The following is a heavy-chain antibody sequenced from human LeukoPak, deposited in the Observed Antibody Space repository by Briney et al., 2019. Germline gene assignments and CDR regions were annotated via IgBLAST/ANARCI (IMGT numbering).Heavy chain of an antibody. CDR3: ARGKDHYYYGMDV. CDR1: GGVFTSYA. V-gene: IGHV1-69*13. CDR2: IIPFFGTP. Sequence: ASVTVSCKTSGGVFTSYAINWVRQAPGQGLEWMGLIIPFFGTPNYAQRFQGRVTITADESTSTTYMELSSLRSEDTAVYYCARGKDHYYYGMDVWGQGTTVTVSS. J-gene: IGHJ6*02.